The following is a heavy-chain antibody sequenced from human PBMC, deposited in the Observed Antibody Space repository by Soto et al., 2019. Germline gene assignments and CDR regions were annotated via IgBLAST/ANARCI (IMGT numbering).Heavy chain of an antibody. CDR3: ARLGEALVFWSGYYQTPRPNFDY. CDR1: GYTFTSYG. J-gene: IGHJ4*02. Sequence: ASVKVSCKASGYTFTSYGISWVRQAPGQGLEWMGWISAYNGNTNYAQKLQGRVTMTTDTSTSTAYMELRSLRSDDTAVYYCARLGEALVFWSGYYQTPRPNFDYWGQGTLVTVSS. D-gene: IGHD3-3*01. CDR2: ISAYNGNT. V-gene: IGHV1-18*01.